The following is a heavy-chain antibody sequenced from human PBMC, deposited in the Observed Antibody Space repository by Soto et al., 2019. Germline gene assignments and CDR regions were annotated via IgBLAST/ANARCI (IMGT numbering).Heavy chain of an antibody. CDR2: INANNGNT. Sequence: QVQLVQSGAEVKKPGASVMVSCKASGYTFTSYGISWTRQAPGQGLEWMGWINANNGNTDYAQKFQGRVTMTTDTSTSTAYMELRSLRSDDTAVYYCATSYDSGFDPWGQGTLVSVSS. CDR1: GYTFTSYG. J-gene: IGHJ5*02. CDR3: ATSYDSGFDP. V-gene: IGHV1-18*04. D-gene: IGHD5-12*01.